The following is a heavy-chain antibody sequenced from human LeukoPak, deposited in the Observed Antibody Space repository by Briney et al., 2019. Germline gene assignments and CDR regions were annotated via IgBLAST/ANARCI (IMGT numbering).Heavy chain of an antibody. D-gene: IGHD6-13*01. CDR1: GGSFSGYY. J-gene: IGHJ3*02. CDR2: INHSGST. V-gene: IGHV4-34*01. Sequence: SETLSLTCAVYGGSFSGYYWSWIRQPPGKGLEWIGEINHSGSTNYNPSLKSRVTISVDTSKNQFSLKLSSVTAADTAVYYCARDKYSSSWYSGAFDIWGQGTMVTVSS. CDR3: ARDKYSSSWYSGAFDI.